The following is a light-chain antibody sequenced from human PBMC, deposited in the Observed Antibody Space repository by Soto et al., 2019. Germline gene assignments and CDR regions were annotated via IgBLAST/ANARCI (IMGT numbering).Light chain of an antibody. Sequence: EIVLTQTPGTLSLSPGERATLSCRASQSVSSSYLAWYQQKPGQAPRLLIYDASNRATGIPARFSGSGSGTEFTLTISSLQPDDFATYYCQHYNSYSEAFGQGTKVDIK. V-gene: IGKV3-20*01. CDR1: QSVSSSY. CDR3: QHYNSYSEA. CDR2: DAS. J-gene: IGKJ1*01.